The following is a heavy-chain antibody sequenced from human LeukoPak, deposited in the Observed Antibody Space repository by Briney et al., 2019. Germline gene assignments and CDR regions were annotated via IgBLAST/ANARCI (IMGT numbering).Heavy chain of an antibody. Sequence: SETLSLTCTVSGGSISSYYWSWIRQPPGKGLEWIGYIYYSGSTNYNPSLKSRVTISVDTSKNQFSLKLSSVTAADTAEYYCARFPAPYYYDGSGYYGEAFDIWGQGTMVTVSS. V-gene: IGHV4-59*01. CDR3: ARFPAPYYYDGSGYYGEAFDI. D-gene: IGHD3-22*01. CDR1: GGSISSYY. CDR2: IYYSGST. J-gene: IGHJ3*02.